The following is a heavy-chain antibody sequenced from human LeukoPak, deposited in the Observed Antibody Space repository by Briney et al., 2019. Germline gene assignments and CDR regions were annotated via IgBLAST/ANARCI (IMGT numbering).Heavy chain of an antibody. J-gene: IGHJ4*02. CDR1: GDSVSGYY. CDR2: THHSGNT. D-gene: IGHD5-18*01. CDR3: ARDRGEYSYAYDY. Sequence: PSETLSLTCIVSGDSVSGYYWNWIRQPPGKGLEWIGYTHHSGNTLYNPSLKSRVTTSVDTSKNQFSLSLSSVTAADTAVYYCARDRGEYSYAYDYWGQGTLVTVSS. V-gene: IGHV4-59*02.